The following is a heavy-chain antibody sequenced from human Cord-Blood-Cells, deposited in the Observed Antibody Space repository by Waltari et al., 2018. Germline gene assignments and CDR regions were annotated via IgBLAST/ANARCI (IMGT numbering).Heavy chain of an antibody. V-gene: IGHV4-39*01. CDR3: ARHRGYSSSWPLDY. Sequence: QLQLQESGPGLVKPSETLSLTCTVSGGSISSSSYYWGWIRQPPGKGLEWIGSIYYSGSTNYNPALKSRVTISVDTSKNQFSLKLSSVTAADTAVYYCARHRGYSSSWPLDYWGQGTLVTVSS. CDR1: GGSISSSSYY. CDR2: IYYSGST. D-gene: IGHD6-13*01. J-gene: IGHJ4*02.